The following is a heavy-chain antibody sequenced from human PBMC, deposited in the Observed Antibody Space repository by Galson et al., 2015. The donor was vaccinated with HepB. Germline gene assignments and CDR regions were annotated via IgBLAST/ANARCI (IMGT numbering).Heavy chain of an antibody. CDR3: ARQEDVDTAMGGVFDP. D-gene: IGHD5-18*01. Sequence: QSGAEVTKPGESLKISCKGSGYSFTSYWIGWVRQMPGKGLEWMGIIYPGDSDTRYSPSFQGQVTISADKSISTAYLQWSSLKASDTAMYYCARQEDVDTAMGGVFDPWGQGTLVTVSS. J-gene: IGHJ5*02. CDR2: IYPGDSDT. CDR1: GYSFTSYW. V-gene: IGHV5-51*01.